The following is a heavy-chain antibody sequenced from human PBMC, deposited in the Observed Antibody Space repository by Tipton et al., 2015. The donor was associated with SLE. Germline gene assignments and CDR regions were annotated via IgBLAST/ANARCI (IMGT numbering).Heavy chain of an antibody. CDR1: GGSISSYY. Sequence: TLSLTCTVSGGSISSYYWSWIRQPPGKGLEWIGYIYYSGSTNYNPPLKSRVTISVDTTKNQFSLKLSAVTAADTAVYYCARGWGYRNYWGQGTLVTVSS. CDR3: ARGWGYRNY. CDR2: IYYSGST. D-gene: IGHD5-24*01. V-gene: IGHV4-59*01. J-gene: IGHJ4*02.